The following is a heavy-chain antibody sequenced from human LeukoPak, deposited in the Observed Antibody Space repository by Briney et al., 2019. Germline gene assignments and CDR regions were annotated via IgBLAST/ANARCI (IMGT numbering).Heavy chain of an antibody. CDR1: GFTVSTNY. V-gene: IGHV3-53*01. D-gene: IGHD3-22*01. Sequence: PGGSLRLSCAASGFTVSTNYVNWVRQAPGKGLEWVSVLYSGGNTYYADSVKGRFTISRDNSKNTLFLQMNSLRAEDSAVYYCARGGFYSDSGAYYYPFDYWGQGTLVTVSS. J-gene: IGHJ4*02. CDR2: LYSGGNT. CDR3: ARGGFYSDSGAYYYPFDY.